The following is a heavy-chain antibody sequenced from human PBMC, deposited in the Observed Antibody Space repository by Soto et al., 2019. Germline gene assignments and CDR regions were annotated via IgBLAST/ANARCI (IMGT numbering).Heavy chain of an antibody. J-gene: IGHJ6*02. CDR3: ARDHEYTSGWSHGMYV. Sequence: PGGSLRLCCGACEFSLSDETMNWFRQAPGKGLEWVSSITGSSDYTYYSGSVTGRFTISRDNANNSLFLQMNSLRGEDTAVYYCARDHEYTSGWSHGMYVSGQGTTVTL. D-gene: IGHD6-19*01. CDR2: ITGSSDYT. V-gene: IGHV3-21*01. CDR1: EFSLSDET.